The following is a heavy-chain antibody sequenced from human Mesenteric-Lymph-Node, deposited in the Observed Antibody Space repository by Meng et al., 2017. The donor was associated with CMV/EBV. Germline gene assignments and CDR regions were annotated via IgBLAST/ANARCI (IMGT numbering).Heavy chain of an antibody. CDR3: ASTNWKWEVDY. V-gene: IGHV3-21*04. Sequence: GESLKISCVASGFTFKTYAMNWVRQAPGKGLEWVASISRTSDYIYYADSVKGRFTISRDNAKNSLYLQMNSLRAEDTAVYYCASTNWKWEVDYWGQGTLVTVSS. J-gene: IGHJ4*02. CDR2: ISRTSDYI. D-gene: IGHD1-20*01. CDR1: GFTFKTYA.